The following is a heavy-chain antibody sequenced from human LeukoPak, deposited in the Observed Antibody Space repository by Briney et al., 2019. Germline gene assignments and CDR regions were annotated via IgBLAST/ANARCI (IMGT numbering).Heavy chain of an antibody. V-gene: IGHV4-34*01. CDR3: ARGPFRGGSGSYYNY. CDR1: GGSFSGYY. CDR2: INHSGST. Sequence: PSETLSLTCAVYGGSFSGYYWSWIRQPPGKGLEWTGEINHSGSTNYNPSLKSRVTISVDTSKNQFSLKLSSVTAADTAVYYCARGPFRGGSGSYYNYWGQGTLVTVSS. J-gene: IGHJ4*02. D-gene: IGHD3-10*01.